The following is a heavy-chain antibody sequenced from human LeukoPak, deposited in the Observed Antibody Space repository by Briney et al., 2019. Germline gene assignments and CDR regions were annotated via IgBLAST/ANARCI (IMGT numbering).Heavy chain of an antibody. D-gene: IGHD3-9*01. CDR2: IYQSGIT. Sequence: SETLSLTCTVSGYSISSGYYWGWIRQSPGKGLEWIGNIYQSGITYYNPSLKSRVTISVDTSKNQFSLKLSSVTAADTAVYYCARAQSDILTGYYHYYFDYWGQGTLVTVSS. J-gene: IGHJ4*02. V-gene: IGHV4-38-2*02. CDR1: GYSISSGYY. CDR3: ARAQSDILTGYYHYYFDY.